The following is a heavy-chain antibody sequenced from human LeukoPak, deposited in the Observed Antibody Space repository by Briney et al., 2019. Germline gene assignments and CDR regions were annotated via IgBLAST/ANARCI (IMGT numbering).Heavy chain of an antibody. CDR2: ISSSSSTI. CDR1: GFTFNNYA. V-gene: IGHV3-48*04. D-gene: IGHD4-23*01. Sequence: GGSLRLSCAASGFTFNNYAMSWVRQAPGKGLEWVSYISSSSSTIYYADSVKGRFTISRDNAKNSLYLQMNSLRAEDTAVYYCATGGNANLGYYYYYYYMDVWGKGTTVTISS. J-gene: IGHJ6*03. CDR3: ATGGNANLGYYYYYYYMDV.